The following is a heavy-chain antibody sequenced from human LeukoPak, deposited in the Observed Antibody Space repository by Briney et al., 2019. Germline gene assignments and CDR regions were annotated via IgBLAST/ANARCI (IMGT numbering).Heavy chain of an antibody. D-gene: IGHD1-26*01. V-gene: IGHV4-61*02. CDR2: IYTSGST. J-gene: IGHJ4*02. Sequence: PSETLSLTCTVSGGSISSGSYYRSWIRQPAGKGLEWIGRIYTSGSTNYNPSLKSRVTISVDTSKNQFSLKLSSVTAADTAVYYCARSGNYQEINFGYWGQGTLVTVSS. CDR1: GGSISSGSYY. CDR3: ARSGNYQEINFGY.